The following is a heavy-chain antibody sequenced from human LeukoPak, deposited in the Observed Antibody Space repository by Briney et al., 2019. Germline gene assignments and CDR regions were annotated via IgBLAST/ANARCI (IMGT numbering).Heavy chain of an antibody. V-gene: IGHV1-18*01. CDR1: GYTFTSYG. J-gene: IGHJ4*02. D-gene: IGHD2/OR15-2a*01. CDR2: INPYNAVT. Sequence: ASVKVSCKASGYTFTSYGVNWVRQAPGQGLEWMGWINPYNAVTRYAQNVQGRVTMTTDTSTSTAYMELRSLRSDDTAVYYCARDEGPRSSPPGDWGQGTLVTVSS. CDR3: ARDEGPRSSPPGD.